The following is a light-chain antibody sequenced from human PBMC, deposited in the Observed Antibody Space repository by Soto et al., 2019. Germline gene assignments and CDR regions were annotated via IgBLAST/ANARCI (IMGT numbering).Light chain of an antibody. CDR1: QSVGSF. Sequence: EIVLTQSPATLSLSPGEKAILSCGASQSVGSFLAWYQQRPGQAPRLLIYDASKRATGIPARFSGSGFGTDFTLTISSLEPEDFALYYCQQRSSWPITFGGGTKVEIK. J-gene: IGKJ4*01. V-gene: IGKV3-11*01. CDR2: DAS. CDR3: QQRSSWPIT.